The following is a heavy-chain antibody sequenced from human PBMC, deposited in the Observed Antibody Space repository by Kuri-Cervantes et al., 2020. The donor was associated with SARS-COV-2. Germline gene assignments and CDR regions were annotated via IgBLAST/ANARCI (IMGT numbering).Heavy chain of an antibody. CDR3: ARATVTNDFILTN. V-gene: IGHV1-2*02. CDR2: IKSNSGGT. J-gene: IGHJ4*02. Sequence: ASVKVSCKASGYTSTGYYLHWVRQAPGQGLEWMGWIKSNSGGTNYAQNFQGRFTISRDNSKNTLYLQMNSLRAEDTAVYYCARATVTNDFILTNWGQGTLVTVSS. CDR1: GYTSTGYY. D-gene: IGHD4-17*01.